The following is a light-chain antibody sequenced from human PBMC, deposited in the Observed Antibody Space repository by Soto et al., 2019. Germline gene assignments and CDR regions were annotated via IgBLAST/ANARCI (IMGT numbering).Light chain of an antibody. J-gene: IGLJ2*01. V-gene: IGLV2-23*01. CDR1: SRDVGSYNL. Sequence: QSALTQPASVSGSPGQSITITCTGSSRDVGSYNLVSWYQQHPGKAPKLIIYEGSKRPSGVSNRFSGYKSGNTASLTVSGLQTEDEADYYCSSYEITNTVIFGGGTKLTVL. CDR3: SSYEITNTVI. CDR2: EGS.